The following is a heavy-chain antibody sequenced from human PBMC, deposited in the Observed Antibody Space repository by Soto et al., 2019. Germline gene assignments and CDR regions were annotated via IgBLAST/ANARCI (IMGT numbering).Heavy chain of an antibody. CDR2: LHSDVST. Sequence: GGSLRLSCAVSGFTVSSNSITWVRQAPGQGLEWVSVLHSDVSTYYVDSVKGRFVISRDNSKNTVYLQMNSLRAEDTAIYYCARELGGSWYNWFDPWGQGNLVTVSS. CDR3: ARELGGSWYNWFDP. V-gene: IGHV3-53*01. CDR1: GFTVSSNS. D-gene: IGHD2-15*01. J-gene: IGHJ5*02.